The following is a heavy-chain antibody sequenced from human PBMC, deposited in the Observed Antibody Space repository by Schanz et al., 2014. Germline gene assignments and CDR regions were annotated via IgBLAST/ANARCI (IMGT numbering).Heavy chain of an antibody. Sequence: DVQVVESGGDLVQPGGSLRLSCAASGFTVDSNYMSWVRQAPGKGLEWGSIIYPDGSTNYGDSMKGRFTVSRDEWKNTLYLQMNSLRGEDSVVYYCASRSGRYFWPSDTWGQGPMVTVPS. CDR1: GFTVDSNY. V-gene: IGHV3-66*01. CDR3: ASRSGRYFWPSDT. D-gene: IGHD3-10*01. J-gene: IGHJ3*01. CDR2: IYPDGST.